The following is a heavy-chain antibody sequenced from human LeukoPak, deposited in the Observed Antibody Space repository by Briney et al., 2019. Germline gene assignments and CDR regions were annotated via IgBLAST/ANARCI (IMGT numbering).Heavy chain of an antibody. V-gene: IGHV3-66*01. J-gene: IGHJ6*02. D-gene: IGHD4-17*01. CDR1: GFTFSGNY. CDR3: ARDRGTLTVTERYYGMDV. Sequence: GGSLRLSCAVSGFTFSGNYMSWVRQAPGKGLEWVSVIYSGGSTYYADSVKGRFTISRDNSKNTLYLQMNSLRAEDTAVYYCARDRGTLTVTERYYGMDVWGQGTTVTVSS. CDR2: IYSGGST.